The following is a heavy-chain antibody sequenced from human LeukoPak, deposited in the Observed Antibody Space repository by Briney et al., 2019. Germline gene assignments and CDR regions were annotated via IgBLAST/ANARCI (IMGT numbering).Heavy chain of an antibody. CDR3: ARVSFCPRCHFDY. D-gene: IGHD2/OR15-2a*01. CDR2: ISPDGSSA. CDR1: GFSFSSDW. Sequence: PGGSLRLSCAASGFSFSSDWMHWVRQAPGKGLVWVARISPDGSSALSADSVRGRFTISRDNADNTLYLQLNSLRAEDTAVYYCARVSFCPRCHFDYWGQGTLVTVSS. V-gene: IGHV3-74*03. J-gene: IGHJ4*02.